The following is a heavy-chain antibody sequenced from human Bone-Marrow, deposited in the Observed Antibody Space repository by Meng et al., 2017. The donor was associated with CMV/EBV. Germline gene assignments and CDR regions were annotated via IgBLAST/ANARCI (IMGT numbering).Heavy chain of an antibody. D-gene: IGHD1-26*01. CDR1: GFTFSSYA. Sequence: GESLKISYAASGFTFSSYAMHWVRQAPGKGLEWVAVISYDGSNKYYADSVKGRFTISRDNSKNTLYLQMNSLRAEDTAVYYCAAWDDAFDIWGQGTMVTVSS. V-gene: IGHV3-30*04. J-gene: IGHJ3*02. CDR3: AAWDDAFDI. CDR2: ISYDGSNK.